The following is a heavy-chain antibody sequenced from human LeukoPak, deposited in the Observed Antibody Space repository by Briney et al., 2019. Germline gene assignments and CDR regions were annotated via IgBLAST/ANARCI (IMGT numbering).Heavy chain of an antibody. CDR3: ARLRGYDYVWGSYRGPGAFDI. CDR2: IYHSGST. D-gene: IGHD3-16*02. J-gene: IGHJ3*02. V-gene: IGHV4-34*01. CDR1: GGSFSGYY. Sequence: PSETLSLTCAVYGGSFSGYYRSWVRQPPGKGLEWIGEIYHSGSTNYNPSLKSRVTISVDRSKNQFSLKLSSVTAADTAVYYCARLRGYDYVWGSYRGPGAFDIWGQGTMVTVSS.